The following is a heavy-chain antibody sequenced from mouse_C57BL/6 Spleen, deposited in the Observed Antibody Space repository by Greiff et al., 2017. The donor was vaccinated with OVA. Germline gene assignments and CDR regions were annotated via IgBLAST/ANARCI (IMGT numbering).Heavy chain of an antibody. CDR2: IYPGDGDT. J-gene: IGHJ2*01. D-gene: IGHD3-2*02. Sequence: QVQLQQSGPELVKPGASVKISCKASGYAFSSSWMNWVKQRPGKGLEWIGRIYPGDGDTNYNGKFKGKATLTADKSSSTAYMQLSSLTSEDSAVYFCARYVGSGYDYWGQGTTLTVSS. CDR3: ARYVGSGYDY. V-gene: IGHV1-82*01. CDR1: GYAFSSSW.